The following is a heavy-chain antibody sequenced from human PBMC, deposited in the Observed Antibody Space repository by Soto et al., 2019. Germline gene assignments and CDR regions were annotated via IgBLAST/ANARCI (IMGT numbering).Heavy chain of an antibody. CDR1: GFTFSSYG. J-gene: IGHJ3*02. V-gene: IGHV3-30*03. Sequence: GGSLRLSCAASGFTFSSYGMHWGRQAPGKGLEWVAVISYDGSNKYYADSVKGRFTISRDNSKNTLYLQMNSLRAEDTAVYYCARDTQQWLVPSMAFDIWGQRTMVTVSS. CDR2: ISYDGSNK. D-gene: IGHD6-19*01. CDR3: ARDTQQWLVPSMAFDI.